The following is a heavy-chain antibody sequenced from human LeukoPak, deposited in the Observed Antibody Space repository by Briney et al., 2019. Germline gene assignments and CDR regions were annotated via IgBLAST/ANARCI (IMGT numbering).Heavy chain of an antibody. D-gene: IGHD6-13*01. J-gene: IGHJ4*02. CDR2: ISGSGGST. CDR1: GFTFSSYA. V-gene: IGHV3-23*01. CDR3: ANDPVRTVGAAAGTGY. Sequence: GGSLRLSCAASGFTFSSYAMSWVRQAPGKGLEWVSAISGSGGSTYYADSVKGRFTISRDNSKNTLYLQMNSLRAEDTAVYYCANDPVRTVGAAAGTGYWGQGTLVTVSS.